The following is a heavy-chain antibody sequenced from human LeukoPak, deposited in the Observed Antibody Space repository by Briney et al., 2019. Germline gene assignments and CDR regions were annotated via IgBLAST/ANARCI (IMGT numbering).Heavy chain of an antibody. CDR2: IYTSGST. D-gene: IGHD4-23*01. J-gene: IGHJ4*02. CDR3: ARITPRGHVDY. Sequence: SGTLSLTCTVSGGSISSYYWSWIRQPAGRGLEWIGRIYTSGSTNYNPSLKSRVTMSVDTSKNQFSLKLSSVTAVDTAVYYCARITPRGHVDYWGQGTLVTVSS. CDR1: GGSISSYY. V-gene: IGHV4-4*07.